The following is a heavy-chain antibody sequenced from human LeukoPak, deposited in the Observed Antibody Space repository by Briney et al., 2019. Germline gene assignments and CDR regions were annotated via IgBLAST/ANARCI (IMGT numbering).Heavy chain of an antibody. CDR1: GYTFTSYY. D-gene: IGHD6-6*01. CDR2: INPSGGST. J-gene: IGHJ4*02. Sequence: ASVKVSCKASGYTFTSYYMHWVRQAPGQGLEWMGIINPSGGSTSYAQKFQGRVTITADESTSTAYMELSSLRSEDTAVYYCATALAARLFDYWGQGTLVTVSS. CDR3: ATALAARLFDY. V-gene: IGHV1-46*01.